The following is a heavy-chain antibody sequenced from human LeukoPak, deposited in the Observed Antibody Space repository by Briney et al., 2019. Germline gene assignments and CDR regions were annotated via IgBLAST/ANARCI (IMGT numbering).Heavy chain of an antibody. CDR1: GGSISSSSYY. CDR3: ARRGGGGRYGPYYYYYYMDV. J-gene: IGHJ6*03. Sequence: SETLSLTCTVSGGSISSSSYYWGWIRQPPGKGLEWIGSIYYSGSTYYNPSLKSRVTISVDTSKNQFSLKLSSVTAADTAVYLCARRGGGGRYGPYYYYYYMDVWGKGTTVTVSS. V-gene: IGHV4-39*01. CDR2: IYYSGST. D-gene: IGHD6-19*01.